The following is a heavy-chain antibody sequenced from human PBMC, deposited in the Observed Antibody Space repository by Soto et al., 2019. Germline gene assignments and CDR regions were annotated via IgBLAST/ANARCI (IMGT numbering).Heavy chain of an antibody. CDR3: AKDRHSSGWRGGFDC. V-gene: IGHV3-23*01. J-gene: IGHJ4*02. D-gene: IGHD6-19*01. CDR2: MSGSGGRT. Sequence: EVQLLESGGGLGQPGGSLRLSCAASGFTFTSYAMSLLRQAPGKGLEWVSAMSGSGGRTNYEDSVKGRFTICRDSSKNMLYLEINSLKDEDTALYYCAKDRHSSGWRGGFDCWSQVTLVTVSS. CDR1: GFTFTSYA.